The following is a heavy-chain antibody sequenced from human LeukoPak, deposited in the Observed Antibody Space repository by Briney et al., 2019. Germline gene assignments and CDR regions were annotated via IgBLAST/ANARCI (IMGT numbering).Heavy chain of an antibody. CDR1: GFALKSYS. CDR2: ISSTSAYI. Sequence: GGSLRLSCAGSGFALKSYSLTWVRQAPGKGLEWVSSISSTSAYIHYADSVKGRFTISGDNVDNVVYLEMNSLGAEDTATYYCARVAVSGPTGWFDSWGQGTLVIVSS. V-gene: IGHV3-21*01. J-gene: IGHJ5*01. CDR3: ARVAVSGPTGWFDS. D-gene: IGHD2-8*02.